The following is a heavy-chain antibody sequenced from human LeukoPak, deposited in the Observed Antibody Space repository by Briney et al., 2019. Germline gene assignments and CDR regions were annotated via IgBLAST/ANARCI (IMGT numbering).Heavy chain of an antibody. Sequence: KPSETLSLTCTVSGGSIGSNYWTWIRQPPGKGLEYIGYIYYTGATNYKPSLKSRVTISVDTSKNQFSLKMTSVTAADTAVYFCAKYGNSGWVIDNWGQGTLVTVSS. CDR2: IYYTGAT. J-gene: IGHJ4*02. CDR1: GGSIGSNY. V-gene: IGHV4-59*08. CDR3: AKYGNSGWVIDN. D-gene: IGHD6-19*01.